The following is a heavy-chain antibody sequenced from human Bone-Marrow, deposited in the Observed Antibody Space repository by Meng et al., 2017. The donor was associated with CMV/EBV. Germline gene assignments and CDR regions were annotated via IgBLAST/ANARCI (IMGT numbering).Heavy chain of an antibody. D-gene: IGHD4-17*01. CDR1: GFTFSDYA. CDR2: ISYDGSNK. J-gene: IGHJ4*02. Sequence: CAASGFTFSDYAMHWVRQSAGKGLEWVSVISYDGSNKYYADSVKGRFTISRDNSKNTLYLQMKSLRAEDTAVYYCARGTTVTPPFDYWGQGTLVTVSS. CDR3: ARGTTVTPPFDY. V-gene: IGHV3-30-3*01.